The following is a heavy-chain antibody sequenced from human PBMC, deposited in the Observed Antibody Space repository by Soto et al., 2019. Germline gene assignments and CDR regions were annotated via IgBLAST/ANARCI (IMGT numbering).Heavy chain of an antibody. CDR2: ISGSGGST. J-gene: IGHJ6*02. D-gene: IGHD3-3*01. Sequence: GGSLRLSCAASGFTFSSYAMSWVRQAPGKGLEWVSAISGSGGSTYYADSVKGRFTISRDNSKNTLYLQMNSLRAEDTAVYYCAKGVEITIFGVVITPRYYYGMDVWGQGTTVTVSS. V-gene: IGHV3-23*01. CDR1: GFTFSSYA. CDR3: AKGVEITIFGVVITPRYYYGMDV.